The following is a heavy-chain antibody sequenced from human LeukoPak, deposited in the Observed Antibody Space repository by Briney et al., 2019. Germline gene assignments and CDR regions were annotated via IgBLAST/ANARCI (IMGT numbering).Heavy chain of an antibody. D-gene: IGHD3-22*01. CDR2: INPSGGST. V-gene: IGHV1-2*02. CDR1: GYTFTSNY. Sequence: ASVKVSCKASGYTFTSNYMHWLRQAPGQGLEWMGVINPSGGSTIYAQKFQGRVTMTRDTSISTAYMELSRLRSDDTAVYYCARDQATYYYDSSGYPHAFDIWGQGTMVTVSS. CDR3: ARDQATYYYDSSGYPHAFDI. J-gene: IGHJ3*02.